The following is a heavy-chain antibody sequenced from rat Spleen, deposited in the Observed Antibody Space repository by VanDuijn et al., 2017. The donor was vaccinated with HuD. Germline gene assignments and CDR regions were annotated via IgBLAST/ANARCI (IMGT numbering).Heavy chain of an antibody. D-gene: IGHD1-12*02. V-gene: IGHV3-3*01. CDR1: GHSITSSYR. CDR2: INSAGST. Sequence: EVQLQESGPGPVKVSESLSLTCSVTGHSITSSYRWNWIRKFPGNRLEWMGYINSAGSTNYKPSLKSRISISRDASKNQFFLQVDSVTTEDTATYYCARSDGTHYYLPFADWGQGTLVTVSS. J-gene: IGHJ3*01. CDR3: ARSDGTHYYLPFAD.